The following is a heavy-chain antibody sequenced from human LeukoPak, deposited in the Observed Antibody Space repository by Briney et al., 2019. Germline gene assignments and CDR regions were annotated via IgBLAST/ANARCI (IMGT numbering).Heavy chain of an antibody. J-gene: IGHJ1*01. Sequence: GRSLRLSCAASGFTFNSYAKHWVRQAPGKGLEWVAVIPYDGSNKYYADSVKGRFTIPRDISKNTLHLQMNILRAEDTAVYDCARDPGYSRSWPTDLEYLQHWGQGTLVTVSS. CDR3: ARDPGYSRSWPTDLEYLQH. V-gene: IGHV3-30-3*01. CDR1: GFTFNSYA. D-gene: IGHD6-13*01. CDR2: IPYDGSNK.